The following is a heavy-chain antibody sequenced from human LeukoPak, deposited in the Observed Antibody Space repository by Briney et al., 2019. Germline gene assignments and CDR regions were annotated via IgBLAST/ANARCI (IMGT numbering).Heavy chain of an antibody. J-gene: IGHJ4*02. V-gene: IGHV4-59*01. CDR2: IYYSGST. CDR1: GFTFSSYW. Sequence: GSLRLSCAASGFTFSSYWMSWIRQPPGKGLEWIGYIYYSGSTNYNPSLKSRVTISVDTSKNQFSLKLSSVTAADTAVYYCARAHKEYDILTGNRGYYFDYWGQGTLVTVSS. D-gene: IGHD3-9*01. CDR3: ARAHKEYDILTGNRGYYFDY.